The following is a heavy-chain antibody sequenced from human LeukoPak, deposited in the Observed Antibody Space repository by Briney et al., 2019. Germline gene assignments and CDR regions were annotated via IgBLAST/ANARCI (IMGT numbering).Heavy chain of an antibody. J-gene: IGHJ4*02. D-gene: IGHD1-1*01. Sequence: PGGSLRLSCAASGFTFSSYWMSWVRQAPGKGLEWVANIKQDGSEKYYVDSVKGRFTISRDNAKNSLYLQMNGLRAEDTAVYYCARDLGAGRSGGDYWGQGTLVTVSS. CDR3: ARDLGAGRSGGDY. CDR2: IKQDGSEK. CDR1: GFTFSSYW. V-gene: IGHV3-7*01.